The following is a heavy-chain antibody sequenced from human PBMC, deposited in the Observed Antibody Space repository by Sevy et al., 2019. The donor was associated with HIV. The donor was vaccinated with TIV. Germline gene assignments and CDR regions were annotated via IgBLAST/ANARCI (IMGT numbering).Heavy chain of an antibody. V-gene: IGHV1-8*01. J-gene: IGHJ4*02. CDR2: INPNSDNT. CDR1: GYTFTSYA. D-gene: IGHD6-13*01. CDR3: AGGGGGISTRYSNSWYTY. Sequence: ASVKVSCKASGYTFTSYAINWVRQATGEGLEWMGGINPNSDNTGYAQKFQGRVTMTRNTSISTAYMELSSLRSEETGVYYCAGGGGGISTRYSNSWYTYWGQGTLVTVSS.